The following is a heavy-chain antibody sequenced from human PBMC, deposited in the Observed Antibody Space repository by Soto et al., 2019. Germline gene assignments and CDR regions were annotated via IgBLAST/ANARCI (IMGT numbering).Heavy chain of an antibody. CDR3: ARDRGSMVRGVDAFDI. D-gene: IGHD3-10*01. CDR2: IYYSGST. J-gene: IGHJ3*02. CDR1: GGSISSYY. V-gene: IGHV4-59*01. Sequence: QVQLQESGPGLVKPSETLSLTCTVSGGSISSYYWSWIRQPPGKGLEWIGYIYYSGSTNYNPSLKSRVTISVDTSKNQFSLKLSSVTAADTAVYYCARDRGSMVRGVDAFDIWGQGTMVTVSS.